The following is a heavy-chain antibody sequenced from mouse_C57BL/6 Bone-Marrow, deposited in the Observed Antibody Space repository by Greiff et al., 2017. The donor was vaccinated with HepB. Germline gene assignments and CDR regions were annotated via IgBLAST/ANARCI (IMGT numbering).Heavy chain of an antibody. CDR3: ARERDYDFAY. J-gene: IGHJ3*01. CDR1: GYSITSGYY. D-gene: IGHD2-4*01. CDR2: ISYDGSN. Sequence: ESGPGLVKPSQSLSLTCSVTGYSITSGYYWNWIRQFPGNKLEWMGYISYDGSNNYNPSLKNRISITRDTSKNQFFLKLNYVTTEDTATYYCARERDYDFAYWGQGTLVTVSA. V-gene: IGHV3-6*01.